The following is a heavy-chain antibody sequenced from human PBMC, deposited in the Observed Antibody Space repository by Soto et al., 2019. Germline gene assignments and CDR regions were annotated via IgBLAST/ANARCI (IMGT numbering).Heavy chain of an antibody. V-gene: IGHV3-23*01. CDR2: ISGSGGST. CDR1: GFTFSSYA. CDR3: AKTANSGYDSYYFDY. J-gene: IGHJ4*02. D-gene: IGHD5-12*01. Sequence: GGSLRLSCAASGFTFSSYAMSWVCQAPGKGLEWVSAISGSGGSTYYADSVKGRFTISRDNSKNTLYLQMNSLRAEDTAVYYCAKTANSGYDSYYFDYWGQGTLVTVSS.